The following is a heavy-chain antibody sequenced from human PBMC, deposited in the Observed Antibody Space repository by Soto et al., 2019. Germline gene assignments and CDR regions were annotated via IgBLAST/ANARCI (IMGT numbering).Heavy chain of an antibody. CDR2: INTYNGNT. D-gene: IGHD3-10*01. J-gene: IGHJ5*01. CDR1: GYTFTNYG. Sequence: ASVKVSCKASGYTFTNYGISWVRQAPGQGLEWMGWINTYNGNTNHAQKLQGRVTMTTDTSTSTAYMELRSLRSDDTAVYYCARGVGSGNYYNQYNWFDQWGQGTTVNVSS. CDR3: ARGVGSGNYYNQYNWFDQ. V-gene: IGHV1-18*01.